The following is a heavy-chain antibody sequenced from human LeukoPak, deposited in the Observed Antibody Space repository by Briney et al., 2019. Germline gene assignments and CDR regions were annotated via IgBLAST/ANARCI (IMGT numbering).Heavy chain of an antibody. Sequence: SETLSLTCTVSGGSVSSGSYYWSWIRQPPGKGLEWIGYIYYSGSTNYNPSLKSRVTISVDTSKNQFSLKLSSVTAADTAVYYCARGSAAAYDYWGQGTLVTVSS. CDR3: ARGSAAAYDY. CDR2: IYYSGST. V-gene: IGHV4-61*01. D-gene: IGHD6-13*01. CDR1: GGSVSSGSYY. J-gene: IGHJ4*02.